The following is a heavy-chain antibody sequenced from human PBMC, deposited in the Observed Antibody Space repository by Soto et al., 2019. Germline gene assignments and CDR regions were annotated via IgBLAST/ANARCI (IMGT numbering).Heavy chain of an antibody. CDR2: INHSGST. CDR3: ARAYNWKAWFDP. D-gene: IGHD1-1*01. Sequence: QVQLQQWGAGLLKPSETLSLTCAVYGGSFSGYYWSWIRQPPGKGLEWIGEINHSGSTNYNPSLTSRVTISVDTSKNQFSLKLSSVTAADTAVYYCARAYNWKAWFDPWGQGTLVTVSS. V-gene: IGHV4-34*01. J-gene: IGHJ5*02. CDR1: GGSFSGYY.